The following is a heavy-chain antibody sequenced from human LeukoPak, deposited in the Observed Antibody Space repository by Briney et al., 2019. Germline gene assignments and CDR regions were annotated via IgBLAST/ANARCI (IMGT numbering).Heavy chain of an antibody. CDR1: GYSFPSYW. D-gene: IGHD2-21*02. CDR3: ARLPYCGGDCYPNWFDP. J-gene: IGHJ5*02. Sequence: GESLKISCKGSGYSFPSYWIGWVRQMPGKGLECMGVIYLGDSDTRYSPSFQGQVTISADKSISTAYLQWSSLKASDTAMYYCARLPYCGGDCYPNWFDPWGQGTLVTVSS. CDR2: IYLGDSDT. V-gene: IGHV5-51*01.